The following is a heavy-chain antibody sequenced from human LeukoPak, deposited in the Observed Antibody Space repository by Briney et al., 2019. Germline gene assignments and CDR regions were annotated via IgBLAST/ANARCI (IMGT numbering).Heavy chain of an antibody. CDR2: IYPDDSDT. J-gene: IGHJ4*02. Sequence: NRGESLNISCKTSGYIFTDYWIGWVRQVPGKGLEWMGIIYPDDSDTRYSPSFQGQVTISADKSTSTAYLQWSSLKASDTAMYYCARGAPIFSYFESWGQGTLVSVSA. V-gene: IGHV5-51*01. CDR3: ARGAPIFSYFES. D-gene: IGHD2/OR15-2a*01. CDR1: GYIFTDYW.